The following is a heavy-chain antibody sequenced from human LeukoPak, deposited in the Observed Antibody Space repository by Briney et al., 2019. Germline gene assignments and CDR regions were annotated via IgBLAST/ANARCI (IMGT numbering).Heavy chain of an antibody. V-gene: IGHV3-23*01. Sequence: GASLRLSCAASGFTFNNYAMTWVRQAPGKGLEWVSTVSSSGASTYYADSVKGRFTVSSDNSNNTLYLQMNSLRAEDTAIYYCAKAPTVTTLDSWGQGTLVTVSS. CDR2: VSSSGAST. D-gene: IGHD4-17*01. J-gene: IGHJ5*01. CDR3: AKAPTVTTLDS. CDR1: GFTFNNYA.